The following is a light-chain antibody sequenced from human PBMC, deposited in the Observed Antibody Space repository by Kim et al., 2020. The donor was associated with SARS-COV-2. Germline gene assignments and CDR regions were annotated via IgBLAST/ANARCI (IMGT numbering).Light chain of an antibody. J-gene: IGKJ1*01. V-gene: IGKV1-5*01. CDR3: QQYNTSLRT. CDR1: QSIHKW. CDR2: DAS. Sequence: ASIGDSIPIPCRASQSIHKWLALYQPKPGTAPKLLIYDASDLEDGVPSRFIGNGSGTEFSLTIGSLQPDDFATYYCQQYNTSLRTFGQGTKVDIK.